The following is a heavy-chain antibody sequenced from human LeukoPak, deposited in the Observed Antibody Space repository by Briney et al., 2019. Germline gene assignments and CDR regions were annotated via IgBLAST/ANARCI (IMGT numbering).Heavy chain of an antibody. V-gene: IGHV3-66*02. Sequence: GGSLRLSCAAPGFTVSSNYMSWVRQAPGKGLEWVSVIYSGGSTYYADSVKGRFTISRDNSKNTLYLQMNSLRAEDTAVYYCARDSGYYDSSGYYYVVDYWGQGTLVTVSS. CDR3: ARDSGYYDSSGYYYVVDY. D-gene: IGHD3-22*01. J-gene: IGHJ4*02. CDR1: GFTVSSNY. CDR2: IYSGGST.